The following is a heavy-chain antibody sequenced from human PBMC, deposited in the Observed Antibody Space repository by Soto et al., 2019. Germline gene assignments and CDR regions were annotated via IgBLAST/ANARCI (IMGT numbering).Heavy chain of an antibody. D-gene: IGHD3-16*01. CDR3: TREASSWGFAFDL. CDR1: GFTFSHYA. CDR2: IFGSGAPT. Sequence: EVQLLESGGGLVQPGGTLRLSCAASGFTFSHYAMSWVRQAPGKGLQWVSTIFGSGAPTHYADSVKGRFGISRDNSNNMLFLEMNSLKDYDTAVYYCTREASSWGFAFDLWGQGTRVAVSS. J-gene: IGHJ3*01. V-gene: IGHV3-23*01.